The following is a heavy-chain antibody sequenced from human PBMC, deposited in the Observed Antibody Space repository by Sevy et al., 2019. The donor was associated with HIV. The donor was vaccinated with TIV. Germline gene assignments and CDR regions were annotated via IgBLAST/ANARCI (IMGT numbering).Heavy chain of an antibody. D-gene: IGHD5-12*01. CDR3: ARDAGYTTKVHPLH. CDR1: GFRLNTYA. J-gene: IGHJ4*02. Sequence: GGSLRLSCSASGFRLNTYAMHWVRQAPGKGLEWVSVISSTGNFEFYAASVKGRFTISKDNSKNTVSLQMNSLRPEDTAMYYCARDAGYTTKVHPLHWGQGTLVTVSS. V-gene: IGHV3-30*04. CDR2: ISSTGNFE.